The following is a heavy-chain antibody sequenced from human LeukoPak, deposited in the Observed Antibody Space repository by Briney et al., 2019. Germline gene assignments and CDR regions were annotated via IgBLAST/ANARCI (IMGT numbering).Heavy chain of an antibody. CDR1: GYTVVSNY. CDR3: WRPNVLSSVDF. CDR2: IFGGGDT. V-gene: IGHV3-53*01. D-gene: IGHD5/OR15-5a*01. Sequence: GGSLRLSCAGSGYTVVSNYMTWVRQAPGKGLEWVSLIFGGGDTRYADSVKGRFTISKDNSKNTVYLQMNSLRADDTAVYFCWRPNVLSSVDFWGQGTLVTVAS. J-gene: IGHJ4*02.